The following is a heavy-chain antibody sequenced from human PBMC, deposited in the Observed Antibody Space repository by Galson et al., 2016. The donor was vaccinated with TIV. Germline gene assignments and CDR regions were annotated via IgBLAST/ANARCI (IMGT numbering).Heavy chain of an antibody. D-gene: IGHD3/OR15-3a*01. Sequence: SGAEVKQSGESLKISCKGSGYRFTNYWIGWVRQMPGKGLEWVAIIYPGDSETRYSPSFHDQVTISADKSINTAFVQWSSLKASDTAMYYCARAFWTGNYFFDFWGQGTLVTVSS. CDR3: ARAFWTGNYFFDF. V-gene: IGHV5-51*01. J-gene: IGHJ4*02. CDR2: IYPGDSET. CDR1: GYRFTNYW.